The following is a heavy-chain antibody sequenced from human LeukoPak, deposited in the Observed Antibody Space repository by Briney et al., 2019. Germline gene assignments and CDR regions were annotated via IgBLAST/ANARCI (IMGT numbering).Heavy chain of an antibody. CDR2: IRSKAYGGTT. J-gene: IGHJ4*02. Sequence: GGSLRLSCTASGFTFGDYAMSWVRQAPGKGLEWVGFIRSKAYGGTTEYAASVKGRFTISRDNAKNSLYLQMNSLRAEDTAVYYCARDANSGNYYGILDYWGQGTLVTVSS. CDR1: GFTFGDYA. D-gene: IGHD1-26*01. V-gene: IGHV3-49*04. CDR3: ARDANSGNYYGILDY.